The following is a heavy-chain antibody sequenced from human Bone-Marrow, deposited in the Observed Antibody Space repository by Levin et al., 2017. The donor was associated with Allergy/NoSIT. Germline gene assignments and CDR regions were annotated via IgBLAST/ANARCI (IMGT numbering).Heavy chain of an antibody. D-gene: IGHD2-2*01. CDR3: AKGDEYQVPLRGAFNI. CDR1: GFTFEDYA. V-gene: IGHV3-9*01. CDR2: ISWNSVTI. Sequence: PGGSLRLSCAASGFTFEDYAMHWVRQAPGKGLEWVSGISWNSVTIGYADSVKGRFTISRDNAKNSLYLQMNSLRAEDTALYYCAKGDEYQVPLRGAFNIWGQGTMVTVSS. J-gene: IGHJ3*02.